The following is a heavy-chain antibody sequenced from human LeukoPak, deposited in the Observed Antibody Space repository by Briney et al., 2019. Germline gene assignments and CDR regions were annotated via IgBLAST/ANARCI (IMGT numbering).Heavy chain of an antibody. CDR2: MSSSGSAI. J-gene: IGHJ4*02. CDR3: ARPLGGKDYFDS. Sequence: GGSLRLSCVGSGFTFSDYYMTWIRQAPGKGLEWDSYMSSSGSAIYYADSVKGRFTISRDNAKNSLYLQMNSLRAEDSAVYYCARPLGGKDYFDSWGQGTLVTVSS. D-gene: IGHD4-23*01. CDR1: GFTFSDYY. V-gene: IGHV3-11*04.